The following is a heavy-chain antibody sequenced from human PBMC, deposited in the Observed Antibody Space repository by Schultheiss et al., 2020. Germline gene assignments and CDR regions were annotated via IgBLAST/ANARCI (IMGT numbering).Heavy chain of an antibody. V-gene: IGHV4-59*12. Sequence: SATLPLTCTVSGGSISSYYWAWIRQSPGKELEWIGAIHHSGHTYYRPSLKSRLTISIDTSRNQFSLTLSSVTAADTALYYCARDTIGQSVRWGLDYWGQGALVTVAS. CDR2: IHHSGHT. J-gene: IGHJ4*02. D-gene: IGHD2-21*02. CDR1: GGSISSYY. CDR3: ARDTIGQSVRWGLDY.